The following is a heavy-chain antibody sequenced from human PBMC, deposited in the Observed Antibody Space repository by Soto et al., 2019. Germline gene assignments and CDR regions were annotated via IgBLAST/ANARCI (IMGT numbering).Heavy chain of an antibody. CDR3: AKDKRRVTWYFDL. J-gene: IGHJ2*01. V-gene: IGHV3-23*01. Sequence: EVQLLESGGGLVQPGGSLRLSCAASGFTFSSYAMSWVRQAPGKGLEWVSALSGSGGSTYYADSVKGRFTISRDNSKNTLYLQMNSLRAEDTAVYYCAKDKRRVTWYFDLWGRGTLVTVSS. CDR2: LSGSGGST. CDR1: GFTFSSYA. D-gene: IGHD1-1*01.